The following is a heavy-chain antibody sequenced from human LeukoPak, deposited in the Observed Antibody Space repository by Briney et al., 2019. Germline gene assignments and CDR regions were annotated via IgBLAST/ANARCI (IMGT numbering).Heavy chain of an antibody. CDR3: ARRASSTGWSFDS. CDR2: IYPGESP. D-gene: IGHD6-19*01. CDR1: GVSIDDYY. J-gene: IGHJ4*02. V-gene: IGHV4-4*07. Sequence: SETLSLTCSVSGVSIDDYYWTWIRQPAGKGLEWIGQIYPGESPKYNPSLESRVTMSVDTSKKQFSVQLTFVTVADTGVYYCARRASSTGWSFDSWGQGTQVTVSS.